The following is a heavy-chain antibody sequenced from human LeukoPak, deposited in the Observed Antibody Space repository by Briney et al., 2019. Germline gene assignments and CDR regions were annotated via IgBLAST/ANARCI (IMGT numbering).Heavy chain of an antibody. Sequence: KPSETLSLTCAVYGGSFSGYYWSWIRQPPGKGLEWIGEINHSGSTNYNPSLKSRVTISVDTSKNQFSLKLSSVTAADTAVYYCARDEFSYFDYWGQGTLVTVSS. CDR3: ARDEFSYFDY. CDR2: INHSGST. CDR1: GGSFSGYY. J-gene: IGHJ4*02. V-gene: IGHV4-34*01.